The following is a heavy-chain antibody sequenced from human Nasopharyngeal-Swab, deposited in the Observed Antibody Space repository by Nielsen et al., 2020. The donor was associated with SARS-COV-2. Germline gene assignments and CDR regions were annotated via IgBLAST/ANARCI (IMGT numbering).Heavy chain of an antibody. V-gene: IGHV4-31*02. J-gene: IGHJ3*02. D-gene: IGHD3-10*01. Sequence: SCTVSGGSISSGGYYWSWIRQHPGKGLEWIGYIYYSGSTYYNPSLKSRVTISVDTSKNQFSLKLSSVTAADTAVYYCAREAKNYGSGSYRIPAFDIWGQGTMVTVSS. CDR1: GGSISSGGYY. CDR3: AREAKNYGSGSYRIPAFDI. CDR2: IYYSGST.